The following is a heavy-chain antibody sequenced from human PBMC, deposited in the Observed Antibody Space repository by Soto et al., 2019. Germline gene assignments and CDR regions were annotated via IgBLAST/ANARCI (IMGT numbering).Heavy chain of an antibody. CDR1: GGTFSSYA. V-gene: IGHV1-69*12. D-gene: IGHD2-2*01. J-gene: IGHJ6*02. CDR2: IIPIFGTA. Sequence: QVQLVQSGAEVKKPGSSVKVSCKASGGTFSSYAISWVRQAPGQGLEWMGGIIPIFGTANYAQKFQGRVTITADESTSTAYMELSSVRSEDTAVYYCARVRCISTCCYEVYGMDVWGQGTTVTVSS. CDR3: ARVRCISTCCYEVYGMDV.